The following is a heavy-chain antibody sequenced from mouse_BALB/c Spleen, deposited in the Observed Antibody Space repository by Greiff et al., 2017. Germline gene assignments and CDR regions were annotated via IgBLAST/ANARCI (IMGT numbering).Heavy chain of an antibody. CDR2: INPSNGGT. CDR1: GYTFTSYY. CDR3: TLYRSSWFAY. Sequence: QVQLQQSGAELVKPGASVKLSCKASGYTFTSYYMYWVKQRPGQGLEWIGEINPSNGGTNFNEKFKSKATLTVDKSSSTAYMQLSSLTSEDSAVYYCTLYRSSWFAYWGQGTLVTVSA. D-gene: IGHD2-14*01. J-gene: IGHJ3*01. V-gene: IGHV1S81*02.